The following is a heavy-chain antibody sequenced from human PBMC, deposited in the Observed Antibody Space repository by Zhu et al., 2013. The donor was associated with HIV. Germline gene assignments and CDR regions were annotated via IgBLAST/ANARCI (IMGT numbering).Heavy chain of an antibody. CDR1: RGTLSSYA. CDR3: ARDPYDNSGYYAFDY. Sequence: VQLVQSGAEVKKPGSSVKVSCKVSRGTLSSYAISWVRQAPGQGLEWMGGIIPVLGAPNYAPKFQGRLTITADESTNTAYMEPSSLRSGDTAVYYCARDPYDNSGYYAFDYLGPRDNGHRLF. D-gene: IGHD3-22*01. CDR2: IIPVLGAP. V-gene: IGHV1-69*01. J-gene: IGHJ3*02.